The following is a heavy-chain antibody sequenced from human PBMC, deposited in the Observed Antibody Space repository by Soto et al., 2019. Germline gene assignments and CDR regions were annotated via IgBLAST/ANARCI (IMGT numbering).Heavy chain of an antibody. CDR2: ISGSGGST. J-gene: IGHJ4*02. CDR1: GFTFSSCA. CDR3: AKEQELRFLEWLPYFDY. D-gene: IGHD3-3*01. V-gene: IGHV3-23*01. Sequence: GGSLILSCAASGFTFSSCAMSWVRQAPGKGLEWVSAISGSGGSTYYADSVKGRFTISRDNSKNTLYLQMNNLRAEDTAVYYCAKEQELRFLEWLPYFDYWGQGTLVTVSS.